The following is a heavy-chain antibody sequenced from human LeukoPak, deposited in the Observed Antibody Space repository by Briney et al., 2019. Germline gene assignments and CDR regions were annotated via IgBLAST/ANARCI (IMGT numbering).Heavy chain of an antibody. J-gene: IGHJ5*02. CDR2: ISSGTSYI. V-gene: IGHV3-21*01. D-gene: IGHD3-10*01. CDR3: ARAGNYYGRHTNWFDP. Sequence: NSGGSLRLSCAASGFTFSSYSMNWVRQAPGKGLEWVSSISSGTSYIYYADSVKGRFTISRDNAKNSLYLQMNSLRAEDTAVYYCARAGNYYGRHTNWFDPWGQGTLVTVSS. CDR1: GFTFSSYS.